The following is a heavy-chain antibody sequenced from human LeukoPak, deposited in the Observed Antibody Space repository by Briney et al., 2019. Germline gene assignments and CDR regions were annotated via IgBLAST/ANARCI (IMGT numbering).Heavy chain of an antibody. Sequence: ASVKVSCKASGYTFTDYYIHWVRQAPGQALEWMGWINPNSGGTNYTQSFQGKLTMTRDTSISAAYIELSRLRSDDTAVYYCARGGHKNLDQLGRRGDYWGQGTLVTVSS. CDR3: ARGGHKNLDQLGRRGDY. J-gene: IGHJ4*02. V-gene: IGHV1-2*02. D-gene: IGHD7-27*01. CDR2: INPNSGGT. CDR1: GYTFTDYY.